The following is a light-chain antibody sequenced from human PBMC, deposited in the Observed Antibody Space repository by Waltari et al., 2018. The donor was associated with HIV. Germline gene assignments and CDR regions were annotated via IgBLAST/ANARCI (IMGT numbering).Light chain of an antibody. CDR2: EAV. J-gene: IGLJ3*02. V-gene: IGLV2-23*01. Sequence: QSALTQPASASGSPGQSIPIPCHGTSSAVGNNKLFSWYQQYPGKAPKLMIYEAVKRPSGVANRISASKSGNTASLTISGLQAEDEADYYCCSYGGSSTWVFGGGTKLTVL. CDR3: CSYGGSSTWV. CDR1: SSAVGNNKL.